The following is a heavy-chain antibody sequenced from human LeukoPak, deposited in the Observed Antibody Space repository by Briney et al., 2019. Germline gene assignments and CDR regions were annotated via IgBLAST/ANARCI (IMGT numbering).Heavy chain of an antibody. CDR1: GGSFSGYY. D-gene: IGHD3-10*01. CDR2: IYSSGST. V-gene: IGHV4-34*01. CDR3: ARGRWVRYFDY. Sequence: SETLSLTCAVYGGSFSGYYWSWIRQPPGKTLEWIGSIYSSGSTYYNPSLKSRVIIIIDTPKNHFSLTLSSVTAADTAVYYCARGRWVRYFDYWGQGTLVTVSS. J-gene: IGHJ4*02.